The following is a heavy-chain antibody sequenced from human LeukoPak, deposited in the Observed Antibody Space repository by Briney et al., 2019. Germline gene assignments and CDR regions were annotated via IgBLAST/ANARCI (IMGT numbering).Heavy chain of an antibody. CDR3: VVQDIVVVVVSFIAY. Sequence: SETLSLTCTVSGGSSSGYYWSWIRQPPGKGREWIGYIYYSGYTNYNPSLKSRVSISVDTTKNQFSLKLSSVTAADTAVYYCVVQDIVVVVVSFIAYWGQGTLVTVSS. CDR2: IYYSGYT. D-gene: IGHD2-15*01. J-gene: IGHJ4*02. CDR1: GGSSSGYY. V-gene: IGHV4-59*01.